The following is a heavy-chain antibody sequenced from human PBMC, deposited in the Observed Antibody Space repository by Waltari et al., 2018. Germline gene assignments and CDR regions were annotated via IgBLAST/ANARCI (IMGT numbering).Heavy chain of an antibody. Sequence: QVQLQESGPGLVKPSQTLSLTCTVSGGSISSGGYYWSWIRQHPGKGLEWIGYIYYSGSTYYNPSLKGRVTISVDTSKNQFSLKLSSVTAADTAVYYCARDNSVAGDRSGFDPWGQGTLVTVSS. CDR1: GGSISSGGYY. D-gene: IGHD6-19*01. V-gene: IGHV4-31*03. CDR2: IYYSGST. J-gene: IGHJ5*02. CDR3: ARDNSVAGDRSGFDP.